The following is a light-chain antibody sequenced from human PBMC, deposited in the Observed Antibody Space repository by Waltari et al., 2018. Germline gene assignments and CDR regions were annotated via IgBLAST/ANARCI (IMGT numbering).Light chain of an antibody. CDR3: QRTCNAP. V-gene: IGKV1-27*01. CDR1: QGIRTF. J-gene: IGKJ4*01. Sequence: DIQLTQSPSSLSASVGDRVTITCRVSQGIRTFLNWYRKKPGKVPKFLNCSSSNLQSGFPSRFRGSGSGTDFTLTISSLQPEDVATYYGQRTCNAPFGGGTQVEIK. CDR2: SSS.